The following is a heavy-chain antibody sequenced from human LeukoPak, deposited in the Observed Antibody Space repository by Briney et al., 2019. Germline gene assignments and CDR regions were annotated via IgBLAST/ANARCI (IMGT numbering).Heavy chain of an antibody. CDR3: APLSPVD. Sequence: GGSLRLSCGASGFTLSDHYMDWVRQAPGKGLEWVGRSRDKANSYSTEYAASVKGRFTISRDDSKNSLYLQMNSLKTEDTAVYYCAPLSPVDWGQGTLVTVSS. CDR2: SRDKANSYST. CDR1: GFTLSDHY. J-gene: IGHJ4*02. V-gene: IGHV3-72*01.